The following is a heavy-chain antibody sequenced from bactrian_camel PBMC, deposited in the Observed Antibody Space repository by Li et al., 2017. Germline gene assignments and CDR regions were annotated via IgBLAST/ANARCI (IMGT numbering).Heavy chain of an antibody. V-gene: IGHV3S40*01. J-gene: IGHJ4*01. CDR3: VKWWDS. CDR1: GFSFSNYA. Sequence: VQLVESGGSLVQPGGSLRLSCAASGFSFSNYAMSWVRQAPGKSLEWVARIGSGRGGSTSYADSVKGRFTISRDNAKNTLYLQMNNLKPDDTAMYYCVKWWDSWGQGTQVTVS. CDR2: IGSGRGGST. D-gene: IGHD2*01.